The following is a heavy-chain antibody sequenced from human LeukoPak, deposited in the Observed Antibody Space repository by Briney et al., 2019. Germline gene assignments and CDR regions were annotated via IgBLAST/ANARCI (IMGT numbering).Heavy chain of an antibody. V-gene: IGHV3-30*04. Sequence: GGSLRLSCAASGFSFSTHAVHWVRQAPGKGLEWVAVISYDGTNKFYADSVKGRFTISRDNAKNSLYLQMNSLRAEDTAVYYCARVPQLGMGRSYYYGMDVWGQGTTVTVSS. CDR1: GFSFSTHA. CDR3: ARVPQLGMGRSYYYGMDV. D-gene: IGHD7-27*01. J-gene: IGHJ6*02. CDR2: ISYDGTNK.